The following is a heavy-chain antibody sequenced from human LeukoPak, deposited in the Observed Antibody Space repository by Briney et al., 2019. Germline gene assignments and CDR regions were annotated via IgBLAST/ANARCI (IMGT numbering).Heavy chain of an antibody. V-gene: IGHV1-24*01. J-gene: IGHJ4*02. D-gene: IGHD3-3*01. Sequence: ASVKVSCKVSGYTLTGLSMHWVRQAPGKGLEWMGGFDPEDGETIYAQKFQGRVTMTEDTSTDTAYMELSSLRSEDTAVYYCATGLRFLEWLSAPDFDYWGQGTLVTVSS. CDR3: ATGLRFLEWLSAPDFDY. CDR1: GYTLTGLS. CDR2: FDPEDGET.